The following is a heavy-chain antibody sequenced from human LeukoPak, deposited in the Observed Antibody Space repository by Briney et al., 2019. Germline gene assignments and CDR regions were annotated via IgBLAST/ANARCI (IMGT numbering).Heavy chain of an antibody. Sequence: QTGGSLRLSCAASGFTVSSNYMSWVRQAPGKGLEWVSVIYSGGSTYYADSVKGRFTISRDNSKNTLYLQMNSLRAEDTAVYYCATNLWLPHPYIFDYWGQGTLVTVSS. J-gene: IGHJ4*02. D-gene: IGHD6-19*01. V-gene: IGHV3-66*02. CDR1: GFTVSSNY. CDR2: IYSGGST. CDR3: ATNLWLPHPYIFDY.